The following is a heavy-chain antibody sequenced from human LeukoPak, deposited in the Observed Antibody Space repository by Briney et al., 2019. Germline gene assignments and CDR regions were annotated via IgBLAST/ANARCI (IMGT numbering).Heavy chain of an antibody. CDR2: INHSGST. D-gene: IGHD2-15*01. J-gene: IGHJ5*02. CDR1: GGSFSGYC. V-gene: IGHV4-34*01. Sequence: PSETLSLTCAVYGGSFSGYCWSWIRQPPGKGLEWIGEINHSGSTNYNPSLKSRVTISVDTSKNQFSLKLSSVTAADTAVYYCARGVVVVVRGGFDPWGQGTLVTVSS. CDR3: ARGVVVVVRGGFDP.